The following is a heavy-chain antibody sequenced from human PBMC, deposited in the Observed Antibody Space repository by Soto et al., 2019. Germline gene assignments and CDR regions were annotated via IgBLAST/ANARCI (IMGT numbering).Heavy chain of an antibody. J-gene: IGHJ4*02. CDR2: ISYDGSNQ. CDR3: AKDRRKVVVAAPFDY. V-gene: IGHV3-30*18. D-gene: IGHD2-15*01. Sequence: QVQLVESGGGVVQPGRSLRLSCAASGFTFSSYGMHWVRQAPGKGLEWVAVISYDGSNQYYADSVKGRFTISRDNSKNTRDLQRNSLRAEDTAVYYCAKDRRKVVVAAPFDYWGQGTLVTVSS. CDR1: GFTFSSYG.